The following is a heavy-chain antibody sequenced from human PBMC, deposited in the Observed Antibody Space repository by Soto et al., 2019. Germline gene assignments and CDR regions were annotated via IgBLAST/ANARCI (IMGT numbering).Heavy chain of an antibody. CDR1: GGTFSSYA. CDR2: IIPIFGTA. D-gene: IGHD2-2*01. CDR3: ARHVPAAGYYYGMDV. V-gene: IGHV1-69*12. Sequence: QVQLVQSGAEVKKPGSSVKVSCKASGGTFSSYAISWVRQAPGQGLEWMGGIIPIFGTANYAQKFQGRVTITADESTSTAYVELSSLSSEDTAVYYCARHVPAAGYYYGMDVWGQGTTVTVSS. J-gene: IGHJ6*02.